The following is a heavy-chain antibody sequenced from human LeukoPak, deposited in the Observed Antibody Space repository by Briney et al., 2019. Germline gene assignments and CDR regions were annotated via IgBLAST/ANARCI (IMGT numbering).Heavy chain of an antibody. V-gene: IGHV3-33*01. CDR1: GFTFSSYG. J-gene: IGHJ6*04. Sequence: PGGPLRLSCAASGFTFSSYGMHWVRQAPGKGLEWVAVIWYDGSNKYYADSVKGRFTISRGNSKNTLYLQMNSLRAEDTAVYYCARDVVVVPAAHYGMDVWGKGTTVTVSS. D-gene: IGHD2-2*01. CDR2: IWYDGSNK. CDR3: ARDVVVVPAAHYGMDV.